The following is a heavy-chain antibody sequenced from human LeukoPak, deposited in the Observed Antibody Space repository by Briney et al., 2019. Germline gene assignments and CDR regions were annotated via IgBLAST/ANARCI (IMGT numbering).Heavy chain of an antibody. D-gene: IGHD3-16*01. V-gene: IGHV3-33*01. CDR1: GFTFSSYG. J-gene: IGHJ4*02. Sequence: PGGSLRLSCAASGFTFSSYGKHWVRQAPGKGLEWVSLIWYDGSNKYYADSVKGRFTISRDNSKNTLYLQMNSLRAEDTAVYYCARDWGKGDYWGQGTLVTVSS. CDR2: IWYDGSNK. CDR3: ARDWGKGDY.